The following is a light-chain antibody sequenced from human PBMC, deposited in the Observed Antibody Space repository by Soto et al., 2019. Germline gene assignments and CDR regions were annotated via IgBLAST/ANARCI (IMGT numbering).Light chain of an antibody. J-gene: IGKJ1*01. V-gene: IGKV1-5*03. CDR3: HHYNSYSEA. Sequence: DIQMTQSPSTLSGSVGDRVTITCRASQTISSWLAWYQQKPGKAPKPLIYKASTLKSGVPSRFSGSGSGTEFTLTISSLQPDDFATYYCHHYNSYSEAFGQGTKVDIK. CDR2: KAS. CDR1: QTISSW.